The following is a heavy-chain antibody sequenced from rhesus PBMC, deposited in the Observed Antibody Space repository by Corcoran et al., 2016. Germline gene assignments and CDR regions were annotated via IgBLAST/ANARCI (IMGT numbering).Heavy chain of an antibody. J-gene: IGHJ3*01. CDR3: ASSIAGTTGAFDF. Sequence: QLQLQESGPGLVKPSETLSVTCAVSGGSISSSYWTWIRQAPGKGLEWIGYINGSGSSTNYNPSLKSRVTLSVDTSKNQLSLKLSSVTAADTAVYYCASSIAGTTGAFDFWGQGLRVTVSS. V-gene: IGHV4-169*02. CDR1: GGSISSSY. CDR2: INGSGSST. D-gene: IGHD1-20*01.